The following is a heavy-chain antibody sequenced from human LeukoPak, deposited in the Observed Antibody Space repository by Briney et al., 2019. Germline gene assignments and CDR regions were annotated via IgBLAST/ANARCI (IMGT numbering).Heavy chain of an antibody. CDR1: GFTFSSYG. CDR2: IWYDGSNK. CDR3: ASETTVTQALDY. D-gene: IGHD4-17*01. J-gene: IGHJ4*02. Sequence: GRSLRLSCAASGFTFSSYGMHWVRQAPGKGLEWVAVIWYDGSNKYYADSVKGRSTISRDNSKNTLYLQMNSLRAEDTAVYYCASETTVTQALDYWGQGTLVTVSS. V-gene: IGHV3-33*01.